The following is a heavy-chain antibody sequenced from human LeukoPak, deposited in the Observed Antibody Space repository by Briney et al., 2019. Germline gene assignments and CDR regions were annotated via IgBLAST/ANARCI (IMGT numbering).Heavy chain of an antibody. J-gene: IGHJ3*02. Sequence: PSETLSLTCSVSGDSVSRSDSYWSWIRQPAGKGLEWIGRIYTSGSTNYNPSLKSRVTMSVDTSKNQFSLKLSSVTAADTAVYYCARVWETTVAFDIWGQGTMVTVSS. D-gene: IGHD4-11*01. CDR1: GDSVSRSDSY. CDR3: ARVWETTVAFDI. CDR2: IYTSGST. V-gene: IGHV4-61*02.